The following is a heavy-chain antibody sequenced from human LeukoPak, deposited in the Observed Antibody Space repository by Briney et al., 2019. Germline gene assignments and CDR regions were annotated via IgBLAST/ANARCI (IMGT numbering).Heavy chain of an antibody. CDR3: ARGLYLLRRYVGSGLWYFDL. J-gene: IGHJ2*01. V-gene: IGHV1-18*01. D-gene: IGHD1-26*01. CDR1: GYTFTSYG. Sequence: ASVKVSCKASGYTFTSYGISWVRQAPGQGLEWMGWISAYNGNTNYAQKLQGRVAMTTDTSTSTAYMELRSLRSDDTAVYYCARGLYLLRRYVGSGLWYFDLWGRGTLVTVSS. CDR2: ISAYNGNT.